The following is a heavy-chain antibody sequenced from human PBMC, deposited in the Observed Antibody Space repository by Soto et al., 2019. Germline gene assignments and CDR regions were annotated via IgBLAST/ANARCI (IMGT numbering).Heavy chain of an antibody. D-gene: IGHD3-10*01. J-gene: IGHJ5*02. Sequence: PSETLSLTCTVSGGSLTNYYWGWIRQPPGRGLEWIGYIYYSGNSNYNPSLKSRVTISGDTSKNQFSLRLSSVTAADTAVYYCARSAYGSGGRWFDPWGQGTLVTSPQ. CDR2: IYYSGNS. CDR1: GGSLTNYY. V-gene: IGHV4-59*01. CDR3: ARSAYGSGGRWFDP.